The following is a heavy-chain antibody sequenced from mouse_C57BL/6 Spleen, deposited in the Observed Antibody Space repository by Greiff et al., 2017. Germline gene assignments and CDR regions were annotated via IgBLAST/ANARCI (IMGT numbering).Heavy chain of an antibody. CDR2: IYPSDSET. V-gene: IGHV1-61*01. J-gene: IGHJ2*01. Sequence: QVQLQQPGAELVRPGSSVKLSCKASGYTFTSYWMEWVKQRPGQGLEWIGNIYPSDSETHYNQKFKDKATLTVDKSSSTAYMQLSSLTSEDSAVYYCARRDNSGYDDWGQGTTLTVSS. D-gene: IGHD3-2*02. CDR1: GYTFTSYW. CDR3: ARRDNSGYDD.